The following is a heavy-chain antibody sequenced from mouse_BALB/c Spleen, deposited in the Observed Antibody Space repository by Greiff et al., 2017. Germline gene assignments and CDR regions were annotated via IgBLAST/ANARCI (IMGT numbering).Heavy chain of an antibody. CDR2: INSNGGST. CDR3: ARSYDGYYYAMDY. CDR1: GFTFSSYG. D-gene: IGHD2-3*01. Sequence: EVKVEESGGGLVQPGGSLKLSCAASGFTFSSYGMSWVRQTPDKRLELVATINSNGGSTYYPDSVKGRFTISRDNAKNTLYLQMSSLKSEDTAMYYCARSYDGYYYAMDYWGQGTSVTVSS. J-gene: IGHJ4*01. V-gene: IGHV5-6-3*01.